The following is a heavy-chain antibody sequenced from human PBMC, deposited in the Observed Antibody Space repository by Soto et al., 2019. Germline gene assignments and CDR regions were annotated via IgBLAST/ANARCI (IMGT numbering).Heavy chain of an antibody. CDR3: ASPRWAAAGDYYYGMDV. D-gene: IGHD6-13*01. Sequence: ASVKVSCKASGGTFSSYAISWVRQAPGQGLEWMGGIIPIFGTANYAQKFQGRVTITADESTSTAYMELSSLRSEDTAVYYCASPRWAAAGDYYYGMDVWGQGTTVTVSS. CDR2: IIPIFGTA. J-gene: IGHJ6*02. CDR1: GGTFSSYA. V-gene: IGHV1-69*13.